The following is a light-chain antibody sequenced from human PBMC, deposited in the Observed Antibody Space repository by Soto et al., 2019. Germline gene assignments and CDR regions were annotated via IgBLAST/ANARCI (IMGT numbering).Light chain of an antibody. CDR1: ESITSY. J-gene: IGKJ1*01. Sequence: IQMTQSPLSLSSSLGDRVTITCRASESITSYLNWYQQKPGKAPKLLIYAASSLHTGVPSRFSVSGFGTDVTITISSLKTEDGATYDGQQSYSTPRTFCQGTKVDIK. CDR2: AAS. V-gene: IGKV1-39*01. CDR3: QQSYSTPRT.